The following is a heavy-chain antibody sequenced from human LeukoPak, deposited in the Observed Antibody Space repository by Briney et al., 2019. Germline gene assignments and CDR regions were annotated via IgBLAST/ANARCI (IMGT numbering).Heavy chain of an antibody. J-gene: IGHJ4*02. V-gene: IGHV3-23*01. CDR3: AKDRSYSSGWFPFDY. Sequence: GGSLRLSCAASGFTFSSYAMSWVRQAPGKRLEWVSAISGSGGSTYYADSVKGRFTISRDNSKNTLYLQMNSLRAEDTAVYYCAKDRSYSSGWFPFDYWGQGTLVTVSS. D-gene: IGHD6-19*01. CDR1: GFTFSSYA. CDR2: ISGSGGST.